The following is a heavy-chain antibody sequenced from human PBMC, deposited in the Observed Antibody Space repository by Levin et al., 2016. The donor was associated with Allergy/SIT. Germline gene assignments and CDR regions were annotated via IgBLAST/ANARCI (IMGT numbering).Heavy chain of an antibody. CDR2: IYYSGST. D-gene: IGHD1-26*01. Sequence: GSLRLSCTVSGGSISSYYWSWIRQPPGKGLEWIGYIYYSGSTNYNPSLKSRVTISVDTSKNQFSLKLSSVTAADTAVYYCAREPGELLGPPNYYYGMDVWGQGTTVTVSS. CDR3: AREPGELLGPPNYYYGMDV. V-gene: IGHV4-59*01. J-gene: IGHJ6*02. CDR1: GGSISSYY.